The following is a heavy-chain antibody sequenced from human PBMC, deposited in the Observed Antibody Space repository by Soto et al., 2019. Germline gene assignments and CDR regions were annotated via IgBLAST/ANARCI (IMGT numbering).Heavy chain of an antibody. CDR1: GGTFSSYA. CDR3: ARSGSSGYRYWYFDL. V-gene: IGHV1-69*06. D-gene: IGHD3-22*01. J-gene: IGHJ2*01. Sequence: GASVKVSCKASGGTFSSYAISWVRQAPGEALEWMGGIIPIFGTANYAQKLQGRVTITADKCTSTDYMELRSLRSEDAAVYYCARSGSSGYRYWYFDLWGRGTLVTVSS. CDR2: IIPIFGTA.